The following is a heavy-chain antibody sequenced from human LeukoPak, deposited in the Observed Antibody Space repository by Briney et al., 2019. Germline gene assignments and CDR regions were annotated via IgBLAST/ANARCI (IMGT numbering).Heavy chain of an antibody. CDR3: ARDNDAFDI. CDR1: GFTFGDYY. V-gene: IGHV3-23*01. CDR2: IDDTGGST. Sequence: PGGSLRLSCAASGFTFGDYYMSWIRQAPGKGLQWVSTIDDTGGSTYYADAVKGRFTISRDNSKNTLYLQMNSLRAEDTAVYYCARDNDAFDIWGQGTMVTVSS. J-gene: IGHJ3*02.